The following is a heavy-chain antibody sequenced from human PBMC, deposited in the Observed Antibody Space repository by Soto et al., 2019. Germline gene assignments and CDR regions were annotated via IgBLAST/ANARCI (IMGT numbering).Heavy chain of an antibody. CDR1: GFTFRKSW. CDR3: FGGNGGPQ. V-gene: IGHV3-7*03. J-gene: IGHJ4*02. D-gene: IGHD3-16*01. CDR2: IKPDGSAT. Sequence: GCCLRLSCATCGFTFRKSWMSWVRQAPGKGLEWVANIKPDGSATNYVDSVKGRFTISRDNVRNSVSLQMNSLRVEDTAVYFCFGGNGGPQWGQGTLVTVSS.